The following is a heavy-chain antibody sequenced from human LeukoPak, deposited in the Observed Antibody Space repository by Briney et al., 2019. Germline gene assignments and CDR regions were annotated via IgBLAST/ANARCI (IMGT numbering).Heavy chain of an antibody. CDR2: INSDGSST. CDR3: ARVRVDSSRSGAFDI. Sequence: GGSLRLSCAASGFTFSSYWMHWVRQAPGQGLVWVSRINSDGSSTNYADSVKGRFTISRDNAKNTLYLQMNSLRAEDTAVYYCARVRVDSSRSGAFDIWGQGTMVTVSS. D-gene: IGHD6-13*01. V-gene: IGHV3-74*01. CDR1: GFTFSSYW. J-gene: IGHJ3*02.